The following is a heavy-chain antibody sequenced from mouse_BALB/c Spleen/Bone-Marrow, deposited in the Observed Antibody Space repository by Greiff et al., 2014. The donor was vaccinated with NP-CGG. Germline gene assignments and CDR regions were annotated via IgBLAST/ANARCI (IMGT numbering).Heavy chain of an antibody. CDR2: INPDNDGT. V-gene: IGHV1-14*01. CDR3: ARTMIYFYAMDY. Sequence: EVKVVESGPELVKPGASVEVSCKASGYTFTSFVMHWVKQKPGQGLEWIGYINPDNDGTKYNEKFKGKATLTSDKSSTTAYMELSSLTSEDSAVYYCARTMIYFYAMDYWGQGTSVTVSS. J-gene: IGHJ4*01. CDR1: GYTFTSFV. D-gene: IGHD2-4*01.